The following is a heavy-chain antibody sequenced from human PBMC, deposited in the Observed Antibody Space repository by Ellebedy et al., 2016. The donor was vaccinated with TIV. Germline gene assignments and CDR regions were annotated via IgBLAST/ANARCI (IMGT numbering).Heavy chain of an antibody. J-gene: IGHJ3*02. Sequence: MPSETLSLTCTVSGGSISSGDYYWSWIRQPPGKGLEWIGYIYYSGSTYYNPSLKSRVTISVDTSKNQFSLKLSSVTAADTAVYYCASSYYGGNSGGPLDAFDIWGQGTMVTVSS. V-gene: IGHV4-30-4*01. CDR1: GGSISSGDYY. D-gene: IGHD4-23*01. CDR3: ASSYYGGNSGGPLDAFDI. CDR2: IYYSGST.